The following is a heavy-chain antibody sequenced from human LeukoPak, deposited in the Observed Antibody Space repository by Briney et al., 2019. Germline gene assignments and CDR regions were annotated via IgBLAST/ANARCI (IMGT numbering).Heavy chain of an antibody. V-gene: IGHV3-74*01. Sequence: GGSLRLSCAASGFTFSSYWMHWVRQAPGKGLVWVSRINSDGSSTSYADSVKGRFTISRDNAKNTLYLQMNSLRAEDTAVYYCAKDQVAVAGTQDYFDYWGQGTLVTVSS. D-gene: IGHD6-19*01. CDR1: GFTFSSYW. CDR3: AKDQVAVAGTQDYFDY. CDR2: INSDGSST. J-gene: IGHJ4*02.